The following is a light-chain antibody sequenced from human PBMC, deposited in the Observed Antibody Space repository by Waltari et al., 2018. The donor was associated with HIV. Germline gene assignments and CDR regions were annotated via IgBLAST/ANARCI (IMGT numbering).Light chain of an antibody. CDR2: SNN. J-gene: IGLJ2*01. CDR1: SSNIGSNP. CDR3: AAWDDSLNVL. Sequence: QSVLTQPPSASGTPGQRVTISCSGSSSNIGSNPVNWYQQLPGTAPKLLIDSNNQRPSGVPDRFSGSKSGTSASLAISGLQSEDEADYYCAAWDDSLNVLFGGGTKLTVL. V-gene: IGLV1-44*01.